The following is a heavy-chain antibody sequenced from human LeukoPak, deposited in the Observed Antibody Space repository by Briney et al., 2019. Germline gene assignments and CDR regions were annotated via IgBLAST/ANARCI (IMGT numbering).Heavy chain of an antibody. CDR2: IYYSGST. CDR3: ARDTEGWFDP. V-gene: IGHV4-61*01. CDR1: GGSISTSNYY. J-gene: IGHJ5*02. Sequence: PSETLSLTCTVSGGSISTSNYYWGWIRQPPGKGLEWIGYIYYSGSTNYNPSLKSRVTISVDTSKNQFSLKLSSVTAADTAVYYCARDTEGWFDPWGQGTLVTVSS.